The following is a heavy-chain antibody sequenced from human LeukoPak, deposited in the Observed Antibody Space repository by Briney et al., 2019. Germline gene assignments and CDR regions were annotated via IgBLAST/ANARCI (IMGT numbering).Heavy chain of an antibody. CDR2: IRSKTDGGTT. V-gene: IGHV3-15*01. CDR1: GFTLKNAW. D-gene: IGHD6-13*01. Sequence: PGGSLRLSCVASGFTLKNAWMSWVRQAPGKGLEWVGRIRSKTDGGTTDYAAPVKGRFTISRDDSKNTLSLHMNSLKIEDTAVYYCATRSGLVYSSNWLLDNWGQGTLVTVSS. J-gene: IGHJ4*02. CDR3: ATRSGLVYSSNWLLDN.